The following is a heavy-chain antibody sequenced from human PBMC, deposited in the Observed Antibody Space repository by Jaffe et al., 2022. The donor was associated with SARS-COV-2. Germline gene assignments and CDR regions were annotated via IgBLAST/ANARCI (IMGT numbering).Heavy chain of an antibody. V-gene: IGHV3-23*01. CDR2: ISIGGST. D-gene: IGHD6-13*01. CDR1: GFTFSNYA. J-gene: IGHJ4*02. CDR3: AKRVAAGGHFDY. Sequence: EVQLLESGGGLVQPGGSLRLSCAASGFTFSNYAMGWVRQAPGKGLEWVSVISIGGSTHYADSVKGRFTVSRDNSKDTLSLQMNSLRADDTAVYFCAKRVAAGGHFDYWGQGTLVTVSS.